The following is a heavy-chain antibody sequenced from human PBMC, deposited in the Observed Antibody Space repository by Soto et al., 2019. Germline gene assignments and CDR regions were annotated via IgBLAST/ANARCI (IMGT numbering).Heavy chain of an antibody. J-gene: IGHJ4*02. V-gene: IGHV3-30-3*01. Sequence: PGGSLRLSCAASGFTFSSYAMHWVRQAPGKGLEWVAVISYDGSNKYYADSVKGRFTISRDNSKNTLYLQMNSLRAEDTAVYYCASRYYDSSGYYGFDYWGQGTLVTVSS. D-gene: IGHD3-22*01. CDR2: ISYDGSNK. CDR3: ASRYYDSSGYYGFDY. CDR1: GFTFSSYA.